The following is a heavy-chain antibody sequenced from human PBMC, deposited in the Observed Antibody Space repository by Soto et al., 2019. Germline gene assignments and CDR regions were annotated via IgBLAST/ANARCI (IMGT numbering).Heavy chain of an antibody. V-gene: IGHV3-30-3*01. Sequence: QVQLVESGGGVVQPGRSLRLSCAASGFTFSSYAMYWVRQAPGKGLECVAIISYDGSNKYYADSVKGRFTISRDNSKNMLYLEMNSLRAEDTAVYYCARPSTAMAYYYFYYAMDVWGQGTTVTVSS. J-gene: IGHJ6*02. CDR2: ISYDGSNK. D-gene: IGHD5-18*01. CDR3: ARPSTAMAYYYFYYAMDV. CDR1: GFTFSSYA.